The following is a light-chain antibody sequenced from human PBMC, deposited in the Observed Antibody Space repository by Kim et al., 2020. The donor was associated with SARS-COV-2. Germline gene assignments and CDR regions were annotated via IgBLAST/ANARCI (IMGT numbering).Light chain of an antibody. J-gene: IGLJ2*01. Sequence: GQSVTISCTGTSSDVGGYNYVSWYQQHPGKAPKLLIYDVSKWPSGVRDRFSGSKSGNTVSLTISGLQAEDEADYYCCSYAGSYSWVFGGGTQLTVL. CDR2: DVS. CDR1: SSDVGGYNY. CDR3: CSYAGSYSWV. V-gene: IGLV2-11*01.